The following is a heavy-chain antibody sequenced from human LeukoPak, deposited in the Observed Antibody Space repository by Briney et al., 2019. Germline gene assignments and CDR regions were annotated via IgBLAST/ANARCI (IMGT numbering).Heavy chain of an antibody. CDR3: VRVPRSYYYYYYMDV. V-gene: IGHV4-4*07. Sequence: PSETLSLTCTVSGGSISSYYWSWIRQPAGKGLEWIGRIYTSGSTNYNPSLKSRVTMSVDTSKNQFSLKLSSVTAADTAVYYCVRVPRSYYYYYYMDVWGKGTTVTVSS. J-gene: IGHJ6*03. CDR2: IYTSGST. CDR1: GGSISSYY.